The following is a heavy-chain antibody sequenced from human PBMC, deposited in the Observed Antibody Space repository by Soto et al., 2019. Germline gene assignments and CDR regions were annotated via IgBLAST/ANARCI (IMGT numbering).Heavy chain of an antibody. CDR1: GASISGHF. CDR2: IYNSGST. J-gene: IGHJ5*02. V-gene: IGHV4-59*11. D-gene: IGHD1-20*01. CDR3: ARVGGINWFDP. Sequence: SETLSLTCTVSGASISGHFWSWIRQPPGKGLEWIAYIYNSGSTYYNPSLKSRVTISVDTSKNQFSLKLSSVTAADTAVYYCARVGGINWFDPWGQGTLVTVSS.